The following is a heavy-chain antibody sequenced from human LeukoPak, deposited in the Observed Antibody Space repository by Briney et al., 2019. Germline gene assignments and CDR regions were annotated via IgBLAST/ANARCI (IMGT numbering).Heavy chain of an antibody. CDR3: AKLAYTRSSSVDY. CDR2: IRYDGSNK. J-gene: IGHJ4*02. Sequence: GGSLSLSCAAPGFPFSTYGMHWVRQAPGKGLEGVAFIRYDGSNKYYADSVKGRFTISRDNSKNTLYLQMNSLRAEDTAVYYCAKLAYTRSSSVDYWGQGTLVTVSS. V-gene: IGHV3-30*02. D-gene: IGHD6-6*01. CDR1: GFPFSTYG.